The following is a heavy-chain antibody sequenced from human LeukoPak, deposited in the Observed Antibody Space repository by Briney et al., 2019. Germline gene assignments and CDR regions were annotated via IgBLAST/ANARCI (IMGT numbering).Heavy chain of an antibody. V-gene: IGHV4-38-2*01. CDR2: IYYSGST. CDR1: GFTFSSYA. D-gene: IGHD3-22*01. J-gene: IGHJ4*02. Sequence: PGGSLRLSCAASGFTFSSYAMSWVRQPPGKGLEWLGSIYYSGSTYYNPSLKSRVTISVDTSKNQFSLKLSSVTAADTAVYYCAIGYYDSSGYFDYWGQGTLVTVSS. CDR3: AIGYYDSSGYFDY.